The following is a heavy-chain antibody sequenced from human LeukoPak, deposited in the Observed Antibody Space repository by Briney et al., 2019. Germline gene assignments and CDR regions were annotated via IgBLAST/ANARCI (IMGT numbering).Heavy chain of an antibody. CDR1: GFTFSSYG. CDR3: AKVLGRNYYDSSGPIDY. Sequence: GTSLRLSCAASGFTFSSYGMHWVRQAPGKGLEWVADISYEGSIKYYADSVKGRFTISRDNSKNTLYLQMNSLGGEDTAVYYCAKVLGRNYYDSSGPIDYWGQGTLVTVSS. D-gene: IGHD3-22*01. CDR2: ISYEGSIK. V-gene: IGHV3-30*18. J-gene: IGHJ4*02.